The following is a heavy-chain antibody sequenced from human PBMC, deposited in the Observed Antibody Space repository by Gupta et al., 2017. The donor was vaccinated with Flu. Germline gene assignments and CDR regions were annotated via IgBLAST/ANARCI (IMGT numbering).Heavy chain of an antibody. CDR1: GFTFGAYA. CDR3: TRVSATVAYFQH. J-gene: IGHJ1*01. V-gene: IGHV3-49*04. CDR2: IRSKAYDGTT. D-gene: IGHD2-15*01. Sequence: EVQLVESGGGLVQPGRSLRLSCTASGFTFGAYAMSWVRQAPGKGLEWVGFIRSKAYDGTTEYAASVKGRFTISRDDSKSIAYLQMNSLKTEDTAVYYCTRVSATVAYFQHWGQGTLVTVSS.